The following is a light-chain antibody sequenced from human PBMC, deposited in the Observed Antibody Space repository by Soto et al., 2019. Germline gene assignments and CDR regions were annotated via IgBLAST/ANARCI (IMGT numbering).Light chain of an antibody. J-gene: IGKJ2*01. CDR2: AAS. V-gene: IGKV1-39*01. Sequence: DITMTQSPSSLSASVGDRVTITCRASQTISTYLNWYQQNPGKAPKLLIYAASNLQNGVPSRFSGSGSGTDFTLTISSLQPEDFATYYCQKSSSIPYTFGQGTKLEIK. CDR1: QTISTY. CDR3: QKSSSIPYT.